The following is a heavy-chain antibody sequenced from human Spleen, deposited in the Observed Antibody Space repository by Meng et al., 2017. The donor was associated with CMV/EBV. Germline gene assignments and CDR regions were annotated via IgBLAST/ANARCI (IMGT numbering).Heavy chain of an antibody. D-gene: IGHD3-10*01. J-gene: IGHJ4*02. Sequence: AVYGGYFSGYYWSWIRQPPGKGLEWIGEINHSGSTNYNPSLKSRVTISVDTSKNQFSLKLSSVTAADTAVYYCARVEAMVRGVVDYWGQGTLVTVSS. V-gene: IGHV4-34*01. CDR2: INHSGST. CDR3: ARVEAMVRGVVDY. CDR1: GGYFSGYY.